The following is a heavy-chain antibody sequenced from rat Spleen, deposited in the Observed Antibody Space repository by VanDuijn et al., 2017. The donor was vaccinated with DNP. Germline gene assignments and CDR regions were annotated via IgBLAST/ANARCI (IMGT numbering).Heavy chain of an antibody. CDR1: GYSITSCC. Sequence: EVQLQESGPGLVKPSQSLSLTCSVTGYSITSCCRWTWIRKFPGNKLEWIGHITYSGSTRHNPSLKSRISITRDTSKNQFFLQVNSVISEDTATYYCARSGYSSGGSWFAYWGQGTLVAVSS. V-gene: IGHV3-1*01. CDR3: ARSGYSSGGSWFAY. CDR2: ITYSGST. J-gene: IGHJ3*01. D-gene: IGHD1-1*01.